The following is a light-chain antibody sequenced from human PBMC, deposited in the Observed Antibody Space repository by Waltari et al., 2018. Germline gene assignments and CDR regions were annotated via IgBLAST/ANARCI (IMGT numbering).Light chain of an antibody. CDR2: WAS. Sequence: DIVMTQSPDSLAVSLGEWATINCSSSQSVLSSSNNKNYVGLYQLKPGQPPKLLISWASTREPGFPDRFSRSVSGTDFTLTISSLQAEDVAVYYCQQCYSFPYTFGQGTKLEIK. CDR1: QSVLSSSNNKNY. CDR3: QQCYSFPYT. J-gene: IGKJ2*01. V-gene: IGKV4-1*01.